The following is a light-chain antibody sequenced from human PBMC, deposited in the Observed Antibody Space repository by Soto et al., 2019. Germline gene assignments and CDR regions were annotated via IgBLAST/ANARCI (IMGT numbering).Light chain of an antibody. V-gene: IGKV3-15*01. CDR3: QQYNNWPCT. CDR1: QSVSSN. Sequence: EIVMTQSPATLSVSPGERATLSCRASQSVSSNFAWYQQKPGQAPRLLIYGASTRATGIPTRFSGSGSGTEFTLTISSLQSEDFAVYYCQQYNNWPCTFGQGTKLEI. CDR2: GAS. J-gene: IGKJ2*02.